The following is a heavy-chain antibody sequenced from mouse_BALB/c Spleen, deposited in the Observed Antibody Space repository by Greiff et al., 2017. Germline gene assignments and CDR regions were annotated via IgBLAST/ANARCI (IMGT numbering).Heavy chain of an antibody. J-gene: IGHJ2*01. CDR2: IDPENGDT. CDR3: ARDGYYFDY. CDR1: GFNIKDYY. D-gene: IGHD1-2*01. V-gene: IGHV14-4*02. Sequence: EVQLQQSGAELVRSGASVKLSCTASGFNIKDYYMHWVKQRPEQGLEWIGWIDPENGDTEYAPKFQGKATMTADTSSNTAYLQLSSLTSEDSAVYYCARDGYYFDYWGQGTTLTVSS.